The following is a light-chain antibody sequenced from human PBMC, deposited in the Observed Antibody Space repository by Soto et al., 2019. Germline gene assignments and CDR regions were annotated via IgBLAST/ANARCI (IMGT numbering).Light chain of an antibody. CDR3: SSYTSSSTYV. J-gene: IGLJ1*01. Sequence: QSVLTQPASVSGSPGQSITISCTGTSSDVGGYNYVSWYQQHPGKAPKLMIYDVSNRPSGVSNRFSGSKSGNTAPLTISGLQAEDEADYYCSSYTSSSTYVFGTGTKVPVL. CDR1: SSDVGGYNY. CDR2: DVS. V-gene: IGLV2-14*01.